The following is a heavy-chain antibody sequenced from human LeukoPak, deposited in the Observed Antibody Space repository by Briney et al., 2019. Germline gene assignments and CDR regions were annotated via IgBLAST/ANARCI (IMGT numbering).Heavy chain of an antibody. CDR2: IYTSGST. CDR3: ARDPVWYFDL. J-gene: IGHJ2*01. Sequence: SETLSLTCTVSGGSISSGGYYWSWIRQPAGKGLEWIGRIYTSGSTNYNPSLKSRVTMSVDPSKNQFSLKLSSVTAADTAVYYCARDPVWYFDLWGRGTLVTVSS. CDR1: GGSISSGGYY. V-gene: IGHV4-61*02.